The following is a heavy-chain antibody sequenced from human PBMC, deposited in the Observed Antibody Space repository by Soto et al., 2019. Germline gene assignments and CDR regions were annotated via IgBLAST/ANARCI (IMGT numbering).Heavy chain of an antibody. CDR1: GFTFSSYA. CDR2: ISYDGSNK. Sequence: GGSLRLSCAASGFTFSSYAMHWVRQAPGKGLEWVAVISYDGSNKYYADSVKGRFTISRDNSKNTLYLQMNSLRAEDTAVYYCAGIAVAGHFDYWCQGTLVTVSS. J-gene: IGHJ4*02. V-gene: IGHV3-30-3*01. CDR3: AGIAVAGHFDY. D-gene: IGHD6-19*01.